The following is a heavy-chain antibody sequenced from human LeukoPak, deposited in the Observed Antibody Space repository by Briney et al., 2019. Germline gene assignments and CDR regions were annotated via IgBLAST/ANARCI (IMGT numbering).Heavy chain of an antibody. V-gene: IGHV3-53*01. CDR1: GFTVSSNY. CDR2: IYAGGST. Sequence: GGSLRLSCAVSGFTVSSNYMSWVRQVLGKGLEWVSCIYAGGSTYYADYVKGRFTLFSHDSQPCIHRQMCRLTAEDTAVYYCASAGGAATPSYSYFFFMDVWGKGTTFIVSS. D-gene: IGHD2-15*01. CDR3: ASAGGAATPSYSYFFFMDV. J-gene: IGHJ6*03.